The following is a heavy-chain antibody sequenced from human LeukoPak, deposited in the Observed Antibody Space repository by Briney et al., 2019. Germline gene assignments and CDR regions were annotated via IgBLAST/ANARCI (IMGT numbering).Heavy chain of an antibody. CDR1: GGSISSYY. V-gene: IGHV4-59*01. J-gene: IGHJ6*02. CDR2: IYYSGST. D-gene: IGHD4-17*01. Sequence: SETLSLTCTVSGGSISSYYWSWIRQPPGKGLEWIGYIYYSGSTNYNPSLKSRVTISVDTSKNQFSLKLSSVTAADTAVYYCARVRWTYGDYVQYYYYYYGMDVWGQGTTVTVSS. CDR3: ARVRWTYGDYVQYYYYYYGMDV.